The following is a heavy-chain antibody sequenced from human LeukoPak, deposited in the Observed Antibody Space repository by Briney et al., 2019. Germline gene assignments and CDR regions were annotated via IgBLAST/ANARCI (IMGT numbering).Heavy chain of an antibody. CDR3: ARGLTYWYFDL. J-gene: IGHJ2*01. Sequence: SETLSLTCTVSGGSISSYYWSWIRQPPGKGLEWIGYIYYCGSTNYNPSLKSRVTISVDTSKNQFSLKLSSVTAADTAVYYCARGLTYWYFDLWGRGTLVTVSS. V-gene: IGHV4-59*01. D-gene: IGHD4/OR15-4a*01. CDR2: IYYCGST. CDR1: GGSISSYY.